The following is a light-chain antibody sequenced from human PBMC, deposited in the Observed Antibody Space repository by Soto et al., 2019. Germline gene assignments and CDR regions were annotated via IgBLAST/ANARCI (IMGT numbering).Light chain of an antibody. J-gene: IGKJ4*01. CDR2: EAS. Sequence: EIVLTQSPATLSLSPGERATLSCRTSQTIRGLLNWYQQRPGQAPRLLIYEASNRATGIPARFSGSGSGTDFTLTISSLEPEDFAVYYCQQRTDWVTFGGGTKVEIK. V-gene: IGKV3-11*01. CDR3: QQRTDWVT. CDR1: QTIRGL.